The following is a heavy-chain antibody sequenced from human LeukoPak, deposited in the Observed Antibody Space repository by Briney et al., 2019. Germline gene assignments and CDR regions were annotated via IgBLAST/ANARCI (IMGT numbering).Heavy chain of an antibody. CDR2: IYYSGST. D-gene: IGHD3-16*01. J-gene: IGHJ6*03. V-gene: IGHV4-39*07. CDR1: GGSISSSSYY. CDR3: ARDMGAVTGYYYYYYMDV. Sequence: SETLSLTCTVSGGSISSSSYYWGWIRQPPGKGLEWIGSIYYSGSTYYNPSLKSRVTISVDTSKNQFSLKLSSVTAADTAVYYCARDMGAVTGYYYYYYMDVWGKGTTVTVSS.